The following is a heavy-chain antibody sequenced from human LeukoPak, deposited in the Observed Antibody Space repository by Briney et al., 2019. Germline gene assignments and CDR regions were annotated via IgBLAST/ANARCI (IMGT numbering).Heavy chain of an antibody. CDR3: AKDISGSSWYVALGY. J-gene: IGHJ4*02. CDR1: GFTFSSYG. V-gene: IGHV3-30*02. CDR2: IRYDGSNK. D-gene: IGHD6-13*01. Sequence: GGSLRLSCAASGFTFSSYGMHWVRQAPGKGLEWVAFIRYDGSNKYYADSVKGRFTISRDNSKNTLYLQMNRLRAEDTAVYYCAKDISGSSWYVALGYWGQGTLVTVSS.